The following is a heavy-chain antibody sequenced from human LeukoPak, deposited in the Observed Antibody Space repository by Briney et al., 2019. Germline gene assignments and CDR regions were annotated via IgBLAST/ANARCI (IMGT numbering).Heavy chain of an antibody. CDR3: ARVPRSSSSVDY. CDR2: INHRGST. V-gene: IGHV4-34*01. J-gene: IGHJ4*02. Sequence: PSETLSLTCAVYGGSFSGYYWSWIRQPPGKGLEWIGEINHRGSTNYNPSLKSRVTISVDTSKNQSSLKLHSVTAADTAVYYCARVPRSSSSVDYWGQGTLVTVSS. D-gene: IGHD6-6*01. CDR1: GGSFSGYY.